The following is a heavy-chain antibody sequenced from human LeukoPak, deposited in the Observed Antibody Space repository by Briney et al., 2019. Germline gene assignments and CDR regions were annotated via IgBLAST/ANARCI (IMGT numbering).Heavy chain of an antibody. D-gene: IGHD3-16*01. CDR2: ISAYNGHT. V-gene: IGHV1-18*01. Sequence: ASVKVSCKASGYTFTTHGITWVRQAPGQGLEWMGWISAYNGHTNYAQKFHGRVTMTTDTSTNTAYMELKSLRSDDTAVYYCASTVIWAVYYFDYWGQGTLVTVSS. J-gene: IGHJ4*02. CDR3: ASTVIWAVYYFDY. CDR1: GYTFTTHG.